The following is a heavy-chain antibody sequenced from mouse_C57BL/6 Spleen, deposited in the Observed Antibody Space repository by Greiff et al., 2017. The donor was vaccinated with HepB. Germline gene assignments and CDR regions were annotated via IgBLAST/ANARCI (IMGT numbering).Heavy chain of an antibody. Sequence: QVQLQQPGAELVKPGASVKLSCKASGYTFTSYWMQWVKQRPGQGLEWIGEIDPSDSYTNYNQKFKGKATLTVDTSSSTAYMQLSSLTSEDSAVYYCARFDYGGYWGQGTTLTVSS. D-gene: IGHD2-4*01. V-gene: IGHV1-50*01. CDR2: IDPSDSYT. CDR1: GYTFTSYW. J-gene: IGHJ2*01. CDR3: ARFDYGGY.